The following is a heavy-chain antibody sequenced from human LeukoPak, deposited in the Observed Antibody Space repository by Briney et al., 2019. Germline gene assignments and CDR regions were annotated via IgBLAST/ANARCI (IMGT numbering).Heavy chain of an antibody. J-gene: IGHJ4*02. CDR2: INDVDTP. CDR1: GFTVSTDH. V-gene: IGHV3-53*01. CDR3: ARDMIHSSGAFDS. Sequence: PGGSLRLSCAVSGFTVSTDHMTWVRQAPGKGLEWVSAINDVDTPYYADTVRGRFTISRDSAKNTLYLQMKSLRAEDTAVYYCARDMIHSSGAFDSWRQGTLVTVSS. D-gene: IGHD3-22*01.